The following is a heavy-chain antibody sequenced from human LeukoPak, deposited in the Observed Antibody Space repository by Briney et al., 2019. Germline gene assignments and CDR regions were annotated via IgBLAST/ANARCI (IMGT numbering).Heavy chain of an antibody. Sequence: PGGSLSLLCAVSGFPFSNYDMRWARRAPGKGLVWVSAISAGGDRTYCADAVKGRFTISRDNSNNTLYLQMNSLRDEDTGLYFCAKDRIIVIPGPYSWLDSWGQGALVTVSS. CDR1: GFPFSNYD. D-gene: IGHD1-26*01. V-gene: IGHV3-23*01. CDR3: AKDRIIVIPGPYSWLDS. CDR2: ISAGGDRT. J-gene: IGHJ5*01.